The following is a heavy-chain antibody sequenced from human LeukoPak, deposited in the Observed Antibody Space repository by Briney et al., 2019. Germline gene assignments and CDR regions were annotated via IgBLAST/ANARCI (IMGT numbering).Heavy chain of an antibody. CDR2: IYYSGST. CDR1: GGSISSYY. Sequence: SETLSLTCTVSGGSISSYYWSWIRQPPGKGLEWIGYIYYSGSTNYNPSLKSRVTISVDTSKNQFSLKLSSVTAADTAVYYCARLAEQWLVQGDYWGQGTLVTVSS. J-gene: IGHJ4*02. CDR3: ARLAEQWLVQGDY. V-gene: IGHV4-59*08. D-gene: IGHD6-19*01.